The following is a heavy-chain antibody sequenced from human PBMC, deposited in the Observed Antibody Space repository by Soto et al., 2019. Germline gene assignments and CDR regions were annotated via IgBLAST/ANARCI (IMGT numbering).Heavy chain of an antibody. J-gene: IGHJ4*02. CDR2: ISYDGSNK. CDR3: AKDLGPICSGGSCYLRALDY. CDR1: GFTFSSYG. D-gene: IGHD2-15*01. Sequence: PGGSLRLSCAASGFTFSSYGMHWVRQAPGKGLEWVAVISYDGSNKFYADSVKGRFTISRDNSKNTLFLQMNSLRVEDTAVFYFAKDLGPICSGGSCYLRALDYWGQGTLVTVSS. V-gene: IGHV3-30*18.